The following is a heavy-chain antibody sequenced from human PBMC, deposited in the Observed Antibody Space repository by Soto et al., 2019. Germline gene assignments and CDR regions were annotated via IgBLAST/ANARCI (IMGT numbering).Heavy chain of an antibody. CDR2: VYCGTS. CDR3: ARPATVAPPDAFQV. D-gene: IGHD6-19*01. V-gene: IGHV4-39*01. Sequence: QVHLQESGPRLVEPSETLSLTCSVSGDSIRNSGHYWGWVRQPPGKGLEWIGSVYCGTSYRKPSLKSRLTMSIDTSKNRFSLRLTSVTAADTAIYYCARPATVAPPDAFQVWSQGTLVTVSS. CDR1: GDSIRNSGHY. J-gene: IGHJ3*01.